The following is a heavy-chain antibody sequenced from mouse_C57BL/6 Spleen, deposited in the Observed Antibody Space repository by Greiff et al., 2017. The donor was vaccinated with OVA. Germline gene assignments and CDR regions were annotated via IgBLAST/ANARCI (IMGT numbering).Heavy chain of an antibody. J-gene: IGHJ4*01. CDR1: GYTFTSYW. CDR2: INPSNGGT. Sequence: QVQLQQPGTDLVKPGASVKLSCKASGYTFTSYWMHWVKQRPGQGLEWIGNINPSNGGTNYNEKFKSKATLTVDKSSSTAYMQLSSLTSEDSAVYDCAREGDCDDAMDYWGQGTSVTVSS. CDR3: AREGDCDDAMDY. V-gene: IGHV1-53*01. D-gene: IGHD2-4*01.